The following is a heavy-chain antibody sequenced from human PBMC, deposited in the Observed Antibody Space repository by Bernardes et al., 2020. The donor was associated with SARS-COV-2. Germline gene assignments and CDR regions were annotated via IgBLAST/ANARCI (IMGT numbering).Heavy chain of an antibody. CDR1: GDSSSSYY. V-gene: IGHV4-59*01. Sequence: SETLSLTCTVSGDSSSSYYWSWIRQPPGKGLEWIGYIYFSGSTNYNPSLKSRVTISVDTSKKQFSLKLASVTAADTAVYYCATFLYYFDYWGHGTLVTVSS. CDR3: ATFLYYFDY. J-gene: IGHJ4*01. CDR2: IYFSGST. D-gene: IGHD3-16*01.